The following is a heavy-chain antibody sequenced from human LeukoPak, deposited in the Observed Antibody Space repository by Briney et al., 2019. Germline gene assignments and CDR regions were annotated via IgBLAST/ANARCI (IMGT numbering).Heavy chain of an antibody. CDR3: ARGIIVGASSRWDY. CDR2: IYHSGST. V-gene: IGHV4-38-2*02. J-gene: IGHJ4*02. CDR1: GYSISSGYY. Sequence: PSETLSLTCTVSGYSISSGYYWGWIRQPPGKGLEWIGSIYHSGSTHYNPSLKSRVTISVDTSKNQFSLKLSSVTAADTAVYYCARGIIVGASSRWDYWGQGTLVTVSS. D-gene: IGHD1-26*01.